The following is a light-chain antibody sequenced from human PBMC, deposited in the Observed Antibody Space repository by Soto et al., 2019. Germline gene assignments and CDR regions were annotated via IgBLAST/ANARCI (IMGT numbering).Light chain of an antibody. Sequence: QSVLTQPASVSGSPGQSITISCTGTSSDVGSYNLVSWYQQHPGKAPKLMIYEGSKRPSGVSNRFSGSKSGNTASLTISGLQAEDEADYYCCSYAGSSTSFGGGTTLTVL. CDR1: SSDVGSYNL. CDR3: CSYAGSSTS. V-gene: IGLV2-23*01. CDR2: EGS. J-gene: IGLJ3*02.